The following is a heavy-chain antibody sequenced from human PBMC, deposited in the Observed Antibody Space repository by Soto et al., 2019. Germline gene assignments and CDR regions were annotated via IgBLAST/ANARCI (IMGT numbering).Heavy chain of an antibody. Sequence: EGSLRLSCAASGFTFSSYCMHWVRQAPGKGLEWVAVISYDGSNKYYADSVKGRFTISRDNSKNTLYLQMNSLRAEDTAVYYCAKEESYYYDSSGYYLNYWGQGTLVTVSS. D-gene: IGHD3-22*01. V-gene: IGHV3-30*18. CDR3: AKEESYYYDSSGYYLNY. CDR1: GFTFSSYC. J-gene: IGHJ4*02. CDR2: ISYDGSNK.